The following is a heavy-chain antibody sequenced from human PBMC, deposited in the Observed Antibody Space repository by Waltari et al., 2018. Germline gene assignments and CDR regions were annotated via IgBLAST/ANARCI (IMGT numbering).Heavy chain of an antibody. Sequence: EVQLVESGGGLIQPGGSLRLSCAASGFPVSSNYMSWVRQAPGKGLEWVSVIYSGGSTYYADSVKGRFTISRDNSKNTLYLQMNSLRAEDTAVYYCARDAGYGDYPASYFDYWGQGTLVTVSS. J-gene: IGHJ4*02. CDR3: ARDAGYGDYPASYFDY. V-gene: IGHV3-53*01. CDR2: IYSGGST. CDR1: GFPVSSNY. D-gene: IGHD4-17*01.